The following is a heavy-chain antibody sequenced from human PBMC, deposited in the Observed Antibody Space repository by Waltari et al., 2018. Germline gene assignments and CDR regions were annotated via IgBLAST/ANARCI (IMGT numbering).Heavy chain of an antibody. J-gene: IGHJ4*02. CDR1: GFTFSSYW. Sequence: VQLVESGGGLVQPGGSLRLSCAASGFTFSSYWMSWIRKPPGKGLEWIGEINHSGSTNYNPSLKSRVTISVDTSKNQFSLKLSSVTAADTAVYYCARGRIAAAGNGQDYWGQGTLVTVSS. CDR3: ARGRIAAAGNGQDY. D-gene: IGHD6-13*01. V-gene: IGHV4-34*01. CDR2: INHSGST.